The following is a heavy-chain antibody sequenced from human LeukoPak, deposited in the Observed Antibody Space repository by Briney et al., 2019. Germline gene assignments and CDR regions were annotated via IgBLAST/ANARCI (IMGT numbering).Heavy chain of an antibody. Sequence: ASVKVSCKVSGYTLTELSMHWVRQAPGKGLEWMGGFDPEDGETIYAQKFQGRVTMTEDTSTDTAYMELRSLRSDDTAVYYCARRRLLVPVNWFDPWGQGTLVTVSS. CDR2: FDPEDGET. V-gene: IGHV1-24*01. CDR1: GYTLTELS. D-gene: IGHD2-2*01. CDR3: ARRRLLVPVNWFDP. J-gene: IGHJ5*02.